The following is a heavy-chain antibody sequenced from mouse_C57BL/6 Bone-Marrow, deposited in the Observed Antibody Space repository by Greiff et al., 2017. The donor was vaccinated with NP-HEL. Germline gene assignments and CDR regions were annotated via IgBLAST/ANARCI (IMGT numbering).Heavy chain of an antibody. D-gene: IGHD2-5*01. CDR3: ARAYYSNYFDY. Sequence: QVQLKQSGAELARPGASVKLSCKASGYTFTSYGISWVKQRTGQGLEWIGEIYPRSGNTYYNEKVKGKATLTADKSSSTAYMELRSLTSEDSSVYFCARAYYSNYFDYWGQGTTLTVSS. V-gene: IGHV1-81*01. CDR2: IYPRSGNT. CDR1: GYTFTSYG. J-gene: IGHJ2*01.